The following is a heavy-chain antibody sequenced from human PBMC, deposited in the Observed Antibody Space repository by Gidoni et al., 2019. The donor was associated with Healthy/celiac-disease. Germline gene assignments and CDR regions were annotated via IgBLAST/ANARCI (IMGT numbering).Heavy chain of an antibody. V-gene: IGHV3-23*04. J-gene: IGHJ6*02. Sequence: EVQLVESGGGLVQPGGSLRLSCAASGFTFISYAMSWVSQAPGKGLEWVSAISGSGGSTYYADSVKGRFTISRDNSKNTLYLQMNSLRAEDTAVYYCAKEGSYFSGGSRETYYYYYGMDVWGQGTTVTVSS. D-gene: IGHD2-15*01. CDR2: ISGSGGST. CDR3: AKEGSYFSGGSRETYYYYYGMDV. CDR1: GFTFISYA.